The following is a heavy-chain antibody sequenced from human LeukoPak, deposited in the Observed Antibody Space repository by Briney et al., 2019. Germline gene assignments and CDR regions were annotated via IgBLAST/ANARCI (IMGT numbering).Heavy chain of an antibody. Sequence: GGSLRLSCAASGFSFGSYTMGWVRQAPGKGLEWVSYISSSSGTIYYADSVKGRFTISRDNAKNSLYLQMNSLGAEDTAVYYCAREGRDSYGLLDYWGQGTLVTVSS. D-gene: IGHD5-18*01. CDR1: GFSFGSYT. V-gene: IGHV3-48*01. J-gene: IGHJ4*02. CDR3: AREGRDSYGLLDY. CDR2: ISSSSGTI.